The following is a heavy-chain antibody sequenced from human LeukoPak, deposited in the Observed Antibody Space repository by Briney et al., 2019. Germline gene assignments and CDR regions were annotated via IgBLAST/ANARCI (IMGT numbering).Heavy chain of an antibody. D-gene: IGHD5-18*01. Sequence: ASVKVSCKASGGTFSSYAISWVRQAPGQGLEWMGGIIPIFGTANYAQKFQGRVTITADESTSTAYMELSSLRSEDTAVYYCARVGGYSYGYDCWGQGTLVTVSS. V-gene: IGHV1-69*13. CDR1: GGTFSSYA. CDR2: IIPIFGTA. J-gene: IGHJ4*02. CDR3: ARVGGYSYGYDC.